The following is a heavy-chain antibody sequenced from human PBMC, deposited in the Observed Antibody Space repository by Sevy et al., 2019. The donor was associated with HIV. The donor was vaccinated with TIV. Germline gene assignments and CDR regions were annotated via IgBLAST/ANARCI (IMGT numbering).Heavy chain of an antibody. CDR1: GFTVSDNY. V-gene: IGHV3-53*01. CDR3: VREDLVLGEDNYYGMDV. D-gene: IGHD3-16*01. Sequence: GGSLRLSCAVSGFTVSDNYMNSVRQAPGKGLEWVSIIYIAGRTYYADSVRGRFTISRDKAKNTLYLQMNSLRVEDTAVYYCVREDLVLGEDNYYGMDVWGQGTTVTVSS. J-gene: IGHJ6*02. CDR2: IYIAGRT.